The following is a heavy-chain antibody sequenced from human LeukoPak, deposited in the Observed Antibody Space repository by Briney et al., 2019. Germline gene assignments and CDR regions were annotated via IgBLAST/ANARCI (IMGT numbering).Heavy chain of an antibody. CDR2: ISAYNVNT. V-gene: IGHV1-18*01. Sequence: GASVKVSCKASGYTFANFGINWVRQDPGQGLEVIGWISAYNVNTNNTQKFQGRVTLTTDTSTGTAYMELRSLRSDDTAVYYCARDDGDYWGQGTLVTVSS. CDR1: GYTFANFG. J-gene: IGHJ4*02. CDR3: ARDDGDY.